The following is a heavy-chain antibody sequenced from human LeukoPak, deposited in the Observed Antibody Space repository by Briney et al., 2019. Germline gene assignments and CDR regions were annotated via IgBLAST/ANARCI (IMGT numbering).Heavy chain of an antibody. Sequence: ASVKVSCKASGYTFTGYYMHWVRQAPGQGLEWMGWINLNSGGTNYAQKLQGRVTMTRDTSISTAYMELSRLRSDDTAVYYCAREGGFLEAVDYWGQGALVTVSS. CDR1: GYTFTGYY. J-gene: IGHJ4*02. V-gene: IGHV1-2*02. CDR2: INLNSGGT. D-gene: IGHD3-3*01. CDR3: AREGGFLEAVDY.